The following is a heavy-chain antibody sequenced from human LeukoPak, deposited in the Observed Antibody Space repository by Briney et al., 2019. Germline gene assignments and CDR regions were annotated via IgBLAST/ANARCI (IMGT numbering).Heavy chain of an antibody. Sequence: PSETLSLTCTVSGGSISSSSYYWGWIRQPPGKGLEWIGSIYYSGSTYYNPSLKSRVTISVDTSKNQFSLKLSSVTAADTAVYYCARRGSTAAGDAFDIWGQGTMVTVSS. CDR2: IYYSGST. V-gene: IGHV4-39*01. J-gene: IGHJ3*02. CDR1: GGSISSSSYY. CDR3: ARRGSTAAGDAFDI. D-gene: IGHD6-13*01.